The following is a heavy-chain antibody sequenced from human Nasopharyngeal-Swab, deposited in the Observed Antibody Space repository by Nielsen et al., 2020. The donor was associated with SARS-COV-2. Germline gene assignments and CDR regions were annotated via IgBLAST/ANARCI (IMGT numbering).Heavy chain of an antibody. Sequence: ASAKVSCKASGYTFISYGIIWVRQPPAQGLEWMGWISAYNGNTNYAQKLQGRVTMTTDTSTNTVYIELKSLRSDDTAVYYCARDGGYNYGYGSSYADYWGQGTLVTVSS. CDR3: ARDGGYNYGYGSSYADY. D-gene: IGHD5-18*01. CDR2: ISAYNGNT. CDR1: GYTFISYG. V-gene: IGHV1-18*04. J-gene: IGHJ4*02.